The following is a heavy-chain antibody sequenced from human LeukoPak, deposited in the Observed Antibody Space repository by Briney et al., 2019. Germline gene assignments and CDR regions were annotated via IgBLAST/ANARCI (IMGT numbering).Heavy chain of an antibody. J-gene: IGHJ4*02. CDR3: ARFHSTNWYWDY. CDR1: GFTVSVSY. D-gene: IGHD6-13*01. CDR2: IYRGGNT. Sequence: GGSLRLSCAASGFTVSVSYMSWVRQAPGRGLEWVSVIYRGGNTYYTDSVKGRFTISRDTSKNTVYLQMNSLRDEDTAVYYCARFHSTNWYWDYWGQGTLVIVSS. V-gene: IGHV3-53*01.